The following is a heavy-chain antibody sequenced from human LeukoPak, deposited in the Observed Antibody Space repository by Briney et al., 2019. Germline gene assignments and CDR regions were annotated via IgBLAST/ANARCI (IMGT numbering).Heavy chain of an antibody. J-gene: IGHJ4*02. CDR2: MNPNSGNT. D-gene: IGHD3-22*01. Sequence: ASVKVSCMASRYTFISYDSNWVRQATGQGVERMGWMNPNSGNTGYAQKFQGRVTMTRSTSINTAYMELSNLTSEDTAVNYCARSSVLVRRRTDYWGQGTLVTVSS. V-gene: IGHV1-8*01. CDR1: RYTFISYD. CDR3: ARSSVLVRRRTDY.